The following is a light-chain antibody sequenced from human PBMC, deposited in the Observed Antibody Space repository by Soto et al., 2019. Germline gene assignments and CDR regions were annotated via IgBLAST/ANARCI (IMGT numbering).Light chain of an antibody. CDR3: SSYTSSSTLEV. J-gene: IGLJ1*01. CDR1: SSDVGGYDY. CDR2: DVS. Sequence: QSVLTQPASVSGSPGQSITISCTGTSSDVGGYDYVSWFQQHPGEAPKLMIYDVSFRPSGVSNRFSGSKSGNTASLTISGLQAEDEADYYCSSYTSSSTLEVFGTGTKVTVL. V-gene: IGLV2-14*01.